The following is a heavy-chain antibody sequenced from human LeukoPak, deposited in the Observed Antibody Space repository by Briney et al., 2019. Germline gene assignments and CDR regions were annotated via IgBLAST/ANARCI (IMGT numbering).Heavy chain of an antibody. CDR1: GGSFSGYY. Sequence: SETLSLTCAVYGGSFSGYYWSWIRQPPGKWLEWIGEINHSGSTNYNPSLKSRVTISVDTSKNQFSLKLSSVTAADTAVYYCARWVRYFDWLPYDAFDFWGQGTVVTVSS. CDR2: INHSGST. CDR3: ARWVRYFDWLPYDAFDF. V-gene: IGHV4-34*01. J-gene: IGHJ3*01. D-gene: IGHD3-9*01.